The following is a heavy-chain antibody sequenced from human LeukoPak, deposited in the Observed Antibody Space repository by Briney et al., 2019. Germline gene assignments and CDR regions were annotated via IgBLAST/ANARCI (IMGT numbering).Heavy chain of an antibody. CDR3: ARGIAEAYYFDY. V-gene: IGHV3-30-3*01. CDR1: GXTFSSYV. CDR2: ISYDGSNK. J-gene: IGHJ4*02. Sequence: GGSLRLSCAASGXTFSSYVMHWVRQAPGKGLEWVAVISYDGSNKYYADSVKGRFTISRDNSKNTLYLQMNSLRAEDTAVYYCARGIAEAYYFDYWGQGTLVTVSS. D-gene: IGHD6-13*01.